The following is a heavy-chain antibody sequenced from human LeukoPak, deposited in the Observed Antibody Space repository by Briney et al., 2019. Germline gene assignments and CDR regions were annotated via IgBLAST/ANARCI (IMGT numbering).Heavy chain of an antibody. CDR3: ARLANPSGYWD. V-gene: IGHV3-53*01. Sequence: GGSLRLSCAASGLTVSRNYMGWVRQAPGKGLEWVSVVYSGGSTFYADSVKGRFTISRDNSKNTLYLQMNSLRAEDTAVYYCARLANPSGYWDWGQGTLVTVSS. CDR1: GLTVSRNY. J-gene: IGHJ4*02. D-gene: IGHD3-22*01. CDR2: VYSGGST.